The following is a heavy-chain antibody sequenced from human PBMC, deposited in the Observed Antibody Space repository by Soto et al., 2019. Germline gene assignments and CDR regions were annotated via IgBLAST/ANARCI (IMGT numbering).Heavy chain of an antibody. CDR2: IYYSGST. D-gene: IGHD5-12*01. Sequence: SETLSLTCTVSGGSISSYYWSWIRQPPGKGLEWIGYIYYSGSTNYNPSLKSRVTISVDTSKNQFSLRLSSVTAADTAVYYCARVEMATKGRGMDVWGQGTTVTVSS. CDR3: ARVEMATKGRGMDV. V-gene: IGHV4-59*01. CDR1: GGSISSYY. J-gene: IGHJ6*02.